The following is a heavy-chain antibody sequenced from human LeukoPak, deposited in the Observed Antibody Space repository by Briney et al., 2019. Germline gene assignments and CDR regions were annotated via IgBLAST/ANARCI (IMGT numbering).Heavy chain of an antibody. J-gene: IGHJ4*02. Sequence: PSETLSLTCTVSSGSISNYYWSWIRQPPGKGLEWIGYIYYSGSTNYNPSLKSRVTISVDTSKNQFSLKLSSVTAADTAVYYCARHGSGSGGWLWNFDYWGQGTLVTVSS. CDR1: SGSISNYY. V-gene: IGHV4-59*08. D-gene: IGHD6-19*01. CDR3: ARHGSGSGGWLWNFDY. CDR2: IYYSGST.